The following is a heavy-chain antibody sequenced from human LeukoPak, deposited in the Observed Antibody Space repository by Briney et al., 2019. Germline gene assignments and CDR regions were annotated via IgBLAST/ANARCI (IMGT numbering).Heavy chain of an antibody. D-gene: IGHD2-2*01. CDR3: ARKYCSSTSCLIDN. CDR1: GFTFSSYE. CDR2: ISSSGSTI. Sequence: GGSLRLSCAASGFTFSSYEMNWVRQGPGKGLEWVSYISSSGSTIYYADSVKGRFTVSRDNAKNSLYLQMNSLRAEDTAVYYCARKYCSSTSCLIDNWGQGTLVTVSS. J-gene: IGHJ4*02. V-gene: IGHV3-48*03.